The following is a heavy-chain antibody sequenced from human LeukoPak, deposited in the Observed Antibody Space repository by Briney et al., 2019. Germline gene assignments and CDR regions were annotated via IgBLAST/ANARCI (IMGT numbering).Heavy chain of an antibody. CDR3: AKDAAANVDYPYYFDY. D-gene: IGHD4-11*01. J-gene: IGHJ4*02. Sequence: GGTLRLSCAASGFTFRGYGMSWVRQAPGKGLEWVSAIRGGGVTTYYADSVKGRFTISRDNSRTTLYLLMNSLRAEDTAVYYCAKDAAANVDYPYYFDYWGQGALVTVSS. V-gene: IGHV3-23*01. CDR1: GFTFRGYG. CDR2: IRGGGVTT.